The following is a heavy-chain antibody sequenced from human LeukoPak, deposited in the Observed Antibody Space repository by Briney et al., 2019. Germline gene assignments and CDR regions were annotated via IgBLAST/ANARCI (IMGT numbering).Heavy chain of an antibody. V-gene: IGHV4-59*01. D-gene: IGHD3-3*01. CDR2: NYNSAST. CDR1: CASISSYY. Sequence: PSETLSLTCTVSCASISSYYWSWIRQPPGKGLEWIGYNYNSASTNYNPSLKSRVTISVDTSKNQFSLKLSSVTAADTAVYYCARGTYDFWSGYPGGYYYYGMDVWGQGTTVTVSS. CDR3: ARGTYDFWSGYPGGYYYYGMDV. J-gene: IGHJ6*02.